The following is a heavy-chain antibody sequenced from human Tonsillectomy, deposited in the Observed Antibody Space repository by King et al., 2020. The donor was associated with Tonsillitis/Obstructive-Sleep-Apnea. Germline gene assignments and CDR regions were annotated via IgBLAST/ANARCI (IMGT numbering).Heavy chain of an antibody. CDR1: GGTFSNYA. Sequence: VQLVESGAEVKKPGSSVKISCRASGGTFSNYAISWVRQAPGQGLEWTGRIIPILGITNYAQNFQGRVTITGDNYTTTAYMELSCLRSEDTAVYYCARGGGDCDHNYYYFLDVWGKGTAVIV. V-gene: IGHV1-69*09. CDR3: ARGGGDCDHNYYYFLDV. J-gene: IGHJ6*03. CDR2: IIPILGIT. D-gene: IGHD2-21*02.